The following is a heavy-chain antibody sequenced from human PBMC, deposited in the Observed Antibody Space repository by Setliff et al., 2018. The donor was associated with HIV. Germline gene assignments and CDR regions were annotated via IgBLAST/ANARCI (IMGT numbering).Heavy chain of an antibody. CDR1: GGSISSHY. V-gene: IGHV4-59*11. D-gene: IGHD3-22*01. Sequence: PSETLSLTCTVSGGSISSHYWSWIRQPPGKGLEWIGSIYYSGSTNYNPSLKSRVTISVDTSKNQFSLKLSSVTAADTAVYYCARGYYDSSGYPPGNWFDPWGQGALVTVS. J-gene: IGHJ5*02. CDR2: IYYSGST. CDR3: ARGYYDSSGYPPGNWFDP.